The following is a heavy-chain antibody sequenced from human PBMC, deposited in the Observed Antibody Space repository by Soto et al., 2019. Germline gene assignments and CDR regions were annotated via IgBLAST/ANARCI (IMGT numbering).Heavy chain of an antibody. CDR1: SGSISSSTHY. J-gene: IGHJ4*02. Sequence: SETLSLTCTVSSGSISSSTHYWGWIRQPPGKRLEWIGNIFYSGSTYYNPSLKSRVTISVDTSKNQFSLKLNSVTAADTAVYYRARRPYYGDNAPFDSWGQGSLVTVSS. D-gene: IGHD4-17*01. V-gene: IGHV4-39*01. CDR2: IFYSGST. CDR3: ARRPYYGDNAPFDS.